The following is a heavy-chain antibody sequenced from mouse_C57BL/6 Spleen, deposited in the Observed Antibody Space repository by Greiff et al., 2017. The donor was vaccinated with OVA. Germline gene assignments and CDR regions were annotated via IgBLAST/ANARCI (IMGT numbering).Heavy chain of an antibody. V-gene: IGHV1-62-2*01. CDR1: GYTFTEYT. CDR3: ARHGSYGYAMDY. CDR2: FYPGSGSI. D-gene: IGHD1-1*01. J-gene: IGHJ4*01. Sequence: VKLMESGAELVKPGASVMLSCKASGYTFTEYTIHWVKQRSGQGLEWIGWFYPGSGSIKYNEKFKDKATLTADKSSSTVYMELSRLTSEDSAVYFCARHGSYGYAMDYWGQGTSVTVSS.